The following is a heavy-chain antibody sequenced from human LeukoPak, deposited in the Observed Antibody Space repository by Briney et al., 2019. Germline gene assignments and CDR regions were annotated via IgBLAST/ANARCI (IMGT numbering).Heavy chain of an antibody. Sequence: QPGGSLRLSCAASGFTFSSYWMSWIRQAPGKGLEWVANIKQDGSEMYYVDSVKGRFTISRDNAKSSLYLHMNSLSAEDTAVYYCARLPYGDARYFDYWGQGTLVTVSS. CDR3: ARLPYGDARYFDY. CDR2: IKQDGSEM. J-gene: IGHJ4*02. D-gene: IGHD4-17*01. V-gene: IGHV3-7*01. CDR1: GFTFSSYW.